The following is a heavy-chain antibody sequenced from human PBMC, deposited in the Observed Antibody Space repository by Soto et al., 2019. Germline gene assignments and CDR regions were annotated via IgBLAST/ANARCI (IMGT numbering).Heavy chain of an antibody. J-gene: IGHJ4*02. CDR3: ARGCLYDLWSGLLD. CDR1: GASVTSGDYY. Sequence: NLSLTCSVSGASVTSGDYYWNWIRQTPGTGLEWLGYMHDSGTTSYNPSLKSRVTISRDTSKNQFSLKLTSVSAADTAVYFCARGCLYDLWSGLLDWGQGIRVTVSS. CDR2: MHDSGTT. V-gene: IGHV4-30-4*01. D-gene: IGHD3-3*01.